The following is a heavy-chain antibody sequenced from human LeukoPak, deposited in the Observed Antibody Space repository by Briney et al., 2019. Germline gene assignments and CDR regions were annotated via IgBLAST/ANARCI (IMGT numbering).Heavy chain of an antibody. Sequence: GGSLRLSCVAPGFTFSWYWMSWVRQAPGKGLEWVANIKQDGSIKYYVDSVKGRLTISRDNAKRSLYLQVNSLRAEDTAMYYCARIGYSSSSIDYWGQGTLVTVSS. V-gene: IGHV3-7*01. D-gene: IGHD6-13*01. J-gene: IGHJ4*02. CDR3: ARIGYSSSSIDY. CDR1: GFTFSWYW. CDR2: IKQDGSIK.